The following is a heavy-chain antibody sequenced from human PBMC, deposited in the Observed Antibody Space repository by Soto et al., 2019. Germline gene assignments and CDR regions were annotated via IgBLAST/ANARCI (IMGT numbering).Heavy chain of an antibody. J-gene: IGHJ4*02. CDR1: GFSLSTSGVG. CDR2: IYWDDDK. Sequence: SGPTLVKPTQTLTLTCTFSGFSLSTSGVGVGWIRQPPGKALEWLALIYWDDDKRYSPSLKSRLTITKDTSKNQVVLTMTNMDPVDTATYYCAHGTYDFWSWFPDYWGQGTLVTVSS. CDR3: AHGTYDFWSWFPDY. V-gene: IGHV2-5*02. D-gene: IGHD3-3*01.